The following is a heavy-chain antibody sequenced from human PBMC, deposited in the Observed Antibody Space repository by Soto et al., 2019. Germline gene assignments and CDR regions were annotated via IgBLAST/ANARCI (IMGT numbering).Heavy chain of an antibody. J-gene: IGHJ6*02. D-gene: IGHD6-6*01. CDR2: IDPTDSYT. V-gene: IGHV5-10-1*01. CDR1: GYSFTSYW. Sequence: PGESLKISCKGSGYSFTSYWISWVRQMPGKGLEWMGRIDPTDSYTDYSPSFQGHVTISADKSISTAYLQWSSLKASDTAMYYCARHVGSSRYGMDVWGQGTTVTVSS. CDR3: ARHVGSSRYGMDV.